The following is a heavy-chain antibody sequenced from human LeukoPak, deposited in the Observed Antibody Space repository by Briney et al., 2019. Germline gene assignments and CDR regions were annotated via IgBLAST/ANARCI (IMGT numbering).Heavy chain of an antibody. J-gene: IGHJ3*02. CDR2: INHSGST. V-gene: IGHV4-34*01. D-gene: IGHD2-15*01. CDR3: AHNPWWGRSDI. CDR1: GEPFSGYY. Sequence: PSETQSLTCAVYGEPFSGYYWSWIRQPPGKGLEWIGEINHSGSTNYNPSLKSRVTISVDTSKNQFSLKLSSVTAADTAVYYCAHNPWWGRSDIWGQGTMVTVSS.